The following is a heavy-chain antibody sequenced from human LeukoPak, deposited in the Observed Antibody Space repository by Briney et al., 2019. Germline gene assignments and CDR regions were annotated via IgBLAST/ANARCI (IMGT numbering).Heavy chain of an antibody. CDR2: ISGSGGST. CDR3: AKDLVSYDSSQGAFDI. V-gene: IGHV3-23*01. CDR1: GFTFSSYA. J-gene: IGHJ3*02. Sequence: GGSLRLSCAASGFTFSSYAMSWVRQAPGKGLEWVSAISGSGGSTYYADSVKGRFTISRDNSKNTLYLQMNSLGAEDTAVYYCAKDLVSYDSSQGAFDIWGQGTMVTVSS. D-gene: IGHD3-22*01.